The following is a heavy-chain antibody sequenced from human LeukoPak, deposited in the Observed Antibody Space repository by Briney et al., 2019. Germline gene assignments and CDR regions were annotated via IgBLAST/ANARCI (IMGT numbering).Heavy chain of an antibody. J-gene: IGHJ4*02. CDR3: ARGPIAYYYDSSGHFDY. D-gene: IGHD3-22*01. CDR2: IYHSGST. Sequence: GPLRLSCVASGFTFSSYGMHWVRQPPGKGLEWIGEIYHSGSTNYNPSLKSRVTISVDKSKNQFSLKLSSVTAADTAVYYCARGPIAYYYDSSGHFDYWGQGTLVTVSS. CDR1: GFTFSSYG. V-gene: IGHV4-4*02.